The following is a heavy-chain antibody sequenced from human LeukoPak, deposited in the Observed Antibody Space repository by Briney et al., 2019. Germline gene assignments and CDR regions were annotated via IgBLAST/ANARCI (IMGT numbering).Heavy chain of an antibody. CDR1: GYTFTGYY. V-gene: IGHV1-2*02. D-gene: IGHD6-13*01. Sequence: ASVKVSCKASGYTFTGYYMRWVRQAPGQGLEWMGWINPNSGGTNYAQKFQGRVTMTRDTSISTAYMELSRLRSDDTAVYYCARGAGYSSNQGAFDIWGQGTMVTVSS. J-gene: IGHJ3*02. CDR2: INPNSGGT. CDR3: ARGAGYSSNQGAFDI.